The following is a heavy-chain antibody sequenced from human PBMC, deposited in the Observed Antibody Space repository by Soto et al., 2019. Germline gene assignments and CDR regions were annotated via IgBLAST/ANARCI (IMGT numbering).Heavy chain of an antibody. D-gene: IGHD1-1*01. Sequence: PSETLSLTCTVSGGSISSGDYYWSWIRQPPGKGLEWIGYIYYSGSTYYNPSLKGRVTISVDTSKNQFSLKLSSVTAADTAVYYCAATTTRNWFDPWGQGTLVTVSS. CDR1: GGSISSGDYY. J-gene: IGHJ5*02. CDR3: AATTTRNWFDP. CDR2: IYYSGST. V-gene: IGHV4-30-4*01.